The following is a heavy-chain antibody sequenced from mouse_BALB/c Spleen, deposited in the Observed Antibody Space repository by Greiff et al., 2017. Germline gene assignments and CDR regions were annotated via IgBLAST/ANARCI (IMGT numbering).Heavy chain of an antibody. CDR2: IRSKANNHAT. Sequence: EVKLQESGGGLVQPGGSMKLSCAASGFTFSDAWMYWVRQSPEKGLEWVAEIRSKANNHATYYAESVKGRFTISRDDSKSSVYLQMNSLRAEDTGIYDCKGTVVATGDYFDYWGQGTTLTVSS. CDR1: GFTFSDAW. V-gene: IGHV6-6*01. J-gene: IGHJ2*01. D-gene: IGHD1-1*01. CDR3: KGTVVATGDYFDY.